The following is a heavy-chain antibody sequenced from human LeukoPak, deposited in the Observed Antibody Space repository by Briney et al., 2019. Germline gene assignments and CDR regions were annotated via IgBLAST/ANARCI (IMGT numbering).Heavy chain of an antibody. V-gene: IGHV3-30*18. J-gene: IGHJ6*02. CDR3: AKEDSSSWYPGSRSYGMDV. CDR1: GFTFSSYG. CDR2: ISYDGSNK. Sequence: HPGGSLRLSCAASGFTFSSYGMHWVRQAPGKGLEWVAVISYDGSNKYYADSVKGRFTISRDNSKNTLYLQMNSLRAEDTAVYYCAKEDSSSWYPGSRSYGMDVWGQGTTVTVSS. D-gene: IGHD6-13*01.